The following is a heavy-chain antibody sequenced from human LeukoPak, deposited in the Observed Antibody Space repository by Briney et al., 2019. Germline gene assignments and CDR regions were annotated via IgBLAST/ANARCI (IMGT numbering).Heavy chain of an antibody. J-gene: IGHJ3*02. V-gene: IGHV3-7*03. CDR3: ARGPDDAFDI. Sequence: GGSLRLSCEASGFTFRSYWMTWVRQAAGKGLEWVAYIKEDGSEKYYVDSVKGRFTISRDNARNSLYLQMSSLRAEDTAVHYCARGPDDAFDIWGQGTMVTVSS. CDR2: IKEDGSEK. CDR1: GFTFRSYW.